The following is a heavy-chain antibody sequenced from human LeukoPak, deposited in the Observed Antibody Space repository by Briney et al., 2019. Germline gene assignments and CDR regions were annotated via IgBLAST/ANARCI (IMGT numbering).Heavy chain of an antibody. J-gene: IGHJ4*02. V-gene: IGHV3-30*02. CDR3: AKDHGFIVGATSGENYFDY. D-gene: IGHD1-26*01. Sequence: GGSLRLSCAASGFTFSSYGMHWVRQAPGKGLEWVAFIRYDGSNKYYADSVKGRFTISRDNSKNTLYLQMNSLRAEDTAVYYCAKDHGFIVGATSGENYFDYWGQGTLVTVSS. CDR1: GFTFSSYG. CDR2: IRYDGSNK.